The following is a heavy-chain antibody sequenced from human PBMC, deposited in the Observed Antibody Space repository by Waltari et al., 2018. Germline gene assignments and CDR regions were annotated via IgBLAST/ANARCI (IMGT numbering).Heavy chain of an antibody. CDR2: MKPKSVNQ. V-gene: IGHV1-8*01. Sequence: QVQLVQSGAEVKKPGSSVKVSCKASGYTFTSYDINWVRQATGQGLEWMGLMKPKSVNQGYGKTFQGRVTRTRNTSISTDYMELSSMGYEDTAVYYWARGRGVGAKAGGWFDPWGQGTLVTVSS. D-gene: IGHD1-26*01. J-gene: IGHJ5*02. CDR1: GYTFTSYD. CDR3: ARGRGVGAKAGGWFDP.